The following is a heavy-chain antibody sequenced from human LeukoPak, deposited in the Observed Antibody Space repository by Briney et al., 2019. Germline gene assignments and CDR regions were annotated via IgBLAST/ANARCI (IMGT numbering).Heavy chain of an antibody. D-gene: IGHD3-10*01. Sequence: GGSLRLSCAASGFTFSHYEMNWVRRAPGKGLEWISYISGGGSTTFYADSVKGRFTITRDNAKTSLYLQMNSLRAEDTAVYHCARVIGYYGSGRSYYFDNWGQGTLVTVSS. CDR3: ARVIGYYGSGRSYYFDN. J-gene: IGHJ4*02. CDR1: GFTFSHYE. V-gene: IGHV3-48*03. CDR2: ISGGGSTT.